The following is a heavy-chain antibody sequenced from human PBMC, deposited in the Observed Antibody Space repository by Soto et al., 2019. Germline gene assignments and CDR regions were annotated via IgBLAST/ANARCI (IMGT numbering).Heavy chain of an antibody. CDR3: ARDHTFGPYSSSWYGYYYYGMDV. D-gene: IGHD6-13*01. J-gene: IGHJ6*02. V-gene: IGHV1-3*01. CDR1: GYTFTSYA. CDR2: INAGNGNT. Sequence: ASVKVSCKASGYTFTSYAMHWVRQAPGQRLEWMGWINAGNGNTKYSQKFQGRVTITRDTSASTAYMELSSLRSEDMAVYYCARDHTFGPYSSSWYGYYYYGMDVWGQGTTVTVSS.